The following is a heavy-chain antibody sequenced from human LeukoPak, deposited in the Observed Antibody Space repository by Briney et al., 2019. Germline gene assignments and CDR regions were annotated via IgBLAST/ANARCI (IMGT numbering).Heavy chain of an antibody. CDR3: AKRTAAKGS. CDR1: GFSFSTFS. J-gene: IGHJ4*02. D-gene: IGHD6-13*01. V-gene: IGHV3-23*01. CDR2: ISGSSGRT. Sequence: GGSLRLSCAASGFSFSTFSMSWIRQAPGGGLEWVSSISGSSGRTDYRDSIRGRFTISKDNSENTLYLQMNSLRVDDTAIYYCAKRTAAKGSWGQRTLV.